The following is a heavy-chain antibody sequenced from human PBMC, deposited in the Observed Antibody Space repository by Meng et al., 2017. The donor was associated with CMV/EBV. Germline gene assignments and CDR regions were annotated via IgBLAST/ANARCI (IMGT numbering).Heavy chain of an antibody. CDR2: IYWNDDK. J-gene: IGHJ4*02. Sequence: SGPTLVKPPQTLTLTCTFSGFSLSTSGVGVGWIRQPPGKALEWLALIYWNDDKRYSPSLKSRLTITKDTSKNQVVLTMTNMDPVDTATYYCAHPRQLRSGELSFLYWGQGTLVTVSS. D-gene: IGHD3-16*02. CDR1: GFSLSTSGVG. CDR3: AHPRQLRSGELSFLY. V-gene: IGHV2-5*01.